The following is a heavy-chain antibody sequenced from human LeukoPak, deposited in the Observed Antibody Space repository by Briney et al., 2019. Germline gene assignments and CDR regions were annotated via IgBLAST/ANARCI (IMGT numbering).Heavy chain of an antibody. CDR1: GFTVSSNY. Sequence: PGGSLRLSCAASGFTVSSNYMNWVRQAPGKGLEWVSVIYSCGSTYYADSVKGRFTISRDNSKNTLYLQMNSLRAEDTAVYYCAKDMDTAMVGGPFDYWGQGTLVTVSS. J-gene: IGHJ4*02. V-gene: IGHV3-66*01. CDR2: IYSCGST. D-gene: IGHD5-18*01. CDR3: AKDMDTAMVGGPFDY.